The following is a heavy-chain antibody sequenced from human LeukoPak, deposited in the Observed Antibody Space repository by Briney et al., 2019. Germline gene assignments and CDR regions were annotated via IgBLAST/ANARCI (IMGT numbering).Heavy chain of an antibody. CDR2: IYSGGST. CDR3: ARGAAAGTGVFDY. D-gene: IGHD6-13*01. V-gene: IGHV3-53*01. CDR1: GLTVSSNY. Sequence: GSLRLSCAASGLTVSSNYMSWVRQAPGKGLEWVSVIYSGGSTYYADSVKGRFTISRDNSKNTLYLQMNSLRAEDTAVYYCARGAAAGTGVFDYWGQGTLVTVSS. J-gene: IGHJ4*02.